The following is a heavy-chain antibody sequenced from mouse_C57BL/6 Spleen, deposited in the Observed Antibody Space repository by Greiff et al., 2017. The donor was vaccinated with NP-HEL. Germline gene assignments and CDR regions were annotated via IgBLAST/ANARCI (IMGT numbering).Heavy chain of an antibody. CDR2: IDPSDSET. CDR3: ARGPDYYGSSYHFDV. D-gene: IGHD1-1*01. V-gene: IGHV1-52*01. Sequence: QVQLQQPGAELVRPGSSVKLSCKASGYTFTSYWMHWVKQRPIQGLEWIGNIDPSDSETHYNQKFKDKATLTVDKSSSTAYMQLSSLTSEYSAVYYCARGPDYYGSSYHFDVWGTGTTVTVSS. J-gene: IGHJ1*03. CDR1: GYTFTSYW.